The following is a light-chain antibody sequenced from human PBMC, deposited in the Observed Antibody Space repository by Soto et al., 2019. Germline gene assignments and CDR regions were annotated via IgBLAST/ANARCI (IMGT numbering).Light chain of an antibody. J-gene: IGLJ1*01. CDR2: DVS. CDR3: SSYTSSSTLYV. Sequence: QPVLTQPASVSGSPGQSITISCTGTSSDVGGYNYVSWYQQHPGKAPKLMIYDVSNRPSGVSNRFSGSKSGNTASLTISGLQAEDEADYYCSSYTSSSTLYVFGTGTNLTVL. V-gene: IGLV2-14*01. CDR1: SSDVGGYNY.